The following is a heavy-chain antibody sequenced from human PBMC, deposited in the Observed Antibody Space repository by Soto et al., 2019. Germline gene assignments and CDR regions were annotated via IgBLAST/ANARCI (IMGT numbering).Heavy chain of an antibody. J-gene: IGHJ4*02. CDR1: GYNFTNHW. D-gene: IGHD6-6*01. CDR2: IYPGDSDT. CDR3: ARLAGIAARPISAFDY. Sequence: GQSLTHPNNLSGYNFTNHWIRRLRQMPRKGLEGVGIIYPGDSDTRYSPSFQGQVTISADKSISTAYLQWSSLKASDTAMYYCARLAGIAARPISAFDYWGQGTLVTVSS. V-gene: IGHV5-51*01.